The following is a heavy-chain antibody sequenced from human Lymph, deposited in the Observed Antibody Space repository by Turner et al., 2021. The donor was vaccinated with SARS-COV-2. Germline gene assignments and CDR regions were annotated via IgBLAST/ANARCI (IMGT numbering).Heavy chain of an antibody. CDR1: GFTFDEYA. J-gene: IGHJ6*02. CDR2: ISWNSGSI. Sequence: EVQLVESGGGLVQPGRSLRLSCAASGFTFDEYAMHWVRQGPGKGLEWVSGISWNSGSIGYADSVKGRLTISRDNAKNSLYLQMNSLRAEDTALYYCAKGRRFGMDVWGQGTTVTVSS. V-gene: IGHV3-9*01. CDR3: AKGRRFGMDV.